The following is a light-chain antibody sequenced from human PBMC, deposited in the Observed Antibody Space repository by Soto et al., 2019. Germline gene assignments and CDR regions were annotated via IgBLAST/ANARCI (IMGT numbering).Light chain of an antibody. Sequence: QSALTQPASVSGSPGQSITISCTGTSSDVGGYNYVSWYQQHPGKAPKLMIYEVSNRPSGVSNRFSGSKSGNTASLTISGLQADDEADYYCSSYAGSNTYVFGTGTKVTVL. CDR2: EVS. CDR1: SSDVGGYNY. J-gene: IGLJ1*01. CDR3: SSYAGSNTYV. V-gene: IGLV2-14*01.